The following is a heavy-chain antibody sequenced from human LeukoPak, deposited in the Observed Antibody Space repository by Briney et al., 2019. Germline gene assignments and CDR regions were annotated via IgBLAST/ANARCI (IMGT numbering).Heavy chain of an antibody. CDR1: GGSFSGYS. CDR3: AKKKVDVMGNQYYYYYGLDV. Sequence: SETLSLTCAFYGGSFSGYSLTWIRQPPGKGLEWIGEINHSGINHFNPSLKSRVTISADTSKKQVFLNLSSVTAADTAVYYCAKKKVDVMGNQYYYYYGLDVWGQGTAVTVSS. J-gene: IGHJ6*02. V-gene: IGHV4-34*01. CDR2: INHSGIN. D-gene: IGHD3-16*01.